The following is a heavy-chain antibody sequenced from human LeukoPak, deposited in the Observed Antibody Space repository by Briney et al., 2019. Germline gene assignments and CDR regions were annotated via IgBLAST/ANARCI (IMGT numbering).Heavy chain of an antibody. CDR2: IYSGGST. CDR3: ARDRLAAAGTYSSDY. J-gene: IGHJ4*02. CDR1: GFTASSNH. Sequence: GGSLRLSCAASGFTASSNHMSWVRQAPGKGLEWVSVIYSGGSTYYADSVKGRFTISRHNSKNTLYLQMNSLRAEDTAVYYCARDRLAAAGTYSSDYWGQGTLVTVSS. V-gene: IGHV3-53*04. D-gene: IGHD6-13*01.